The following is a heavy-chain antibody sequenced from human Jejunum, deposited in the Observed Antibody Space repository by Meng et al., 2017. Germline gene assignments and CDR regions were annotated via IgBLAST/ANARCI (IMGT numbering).Heavy chain of an antibody. CDR1: GVSISGYY. CDR3: ARDRIAVVGTNLDI. D-gene: IGHD6-19*01. Sequence: SDTLSLTCTVSGVSISGYYWSWIRQTPGKGLEWIAYIHTSGTTNYNPSHKSRVTISVDTSTNQCSLKLTSVTAADTAVYYCARDRIAVVGTNLDIWGKGEMVTVSS. J-gene: IGHJ3*02. V-gene: IGHV4-59*01. CDR2: IHTSGTT.